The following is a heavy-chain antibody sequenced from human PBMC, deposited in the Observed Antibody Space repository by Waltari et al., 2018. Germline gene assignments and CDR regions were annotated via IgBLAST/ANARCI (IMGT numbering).Heavy chain of an antibody. D-gene: IGHD4-17*01. CDR2: IYYSGST. Sequence: QVQLQESGPGLVKPSQTLSLTCTVSGGSISSGDYYWSWIRQPPGKGLEWIGYIYYSGSTYYNPSLKSRVTISVDTSKNQFSLKLSSVTAADTAVYYCARMTTVTTSDYYMDVWGKGTTVTVSS. V-gene: IGHV4-30-4*08. CDR1: GGSISSGDYY. J-gene: IGHJ6*03. CDR3: ARMTTVTTSDYYMDV.